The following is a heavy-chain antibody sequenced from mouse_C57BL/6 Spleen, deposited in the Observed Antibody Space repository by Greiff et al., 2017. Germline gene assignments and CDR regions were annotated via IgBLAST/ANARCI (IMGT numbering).Heavy chain of an antibody. Sequence: EVKLMESVAELVRPGASVKLSCTASGFNIKNTYMHWVKQRPEQGLEWIGRIDPANGNTKYAPKFQGKATITADTSSNTAYLQLSSLTAEDTAIYYCAITVVEGAWFAYWGQGTLVTVSA. V-gene: IGHV14-3*01. CDR2: IDPANGNT. CDR3: AITVVEGAWFAY. D-gene: IGHD1-1*01. J-gene: IGHJ3*01. CDR1: GFNIKNTY.